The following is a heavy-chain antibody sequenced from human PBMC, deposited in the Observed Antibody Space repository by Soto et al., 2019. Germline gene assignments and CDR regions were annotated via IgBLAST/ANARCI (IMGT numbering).Heavy chain of an antibody. CDR3: ARGLGGRMDD. CDR1: GTIFSSYT. V-gene: IGHV1-69*08. J-gene: IGHJ6*02. D-gene: IGHD3-16*01. Sequence: QVQLVQSGAEVKKPGSSVRVSCKASGTIFSSYTISWVRQAPGQGLEWMGRIIPILGETNSAQKFQGRVTLTAYKSTNTAYMELNSLRLEDTALYYCARGLGGRMDDWGQGTTVTVSS. CDR2: IIPILGET.